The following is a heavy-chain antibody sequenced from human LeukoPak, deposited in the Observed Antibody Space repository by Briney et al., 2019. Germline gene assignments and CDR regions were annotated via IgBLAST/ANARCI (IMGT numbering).Heavy chain of an antibody. V-gene: IGHV3-33*01. CDR3: ARDGYSYAFDY. Sequence: PGGSLRLSCAASGFTFSSYGMHWVRQAPGKGLEWVAVIWYDRSNKYYADSVKGRFTISRDNSKNTLYLQMNSLRAEDTAVYYCARDGYSYAFDYWGQGTLVTVSS. CDR1: GFTFSSYG. D-gene: IGHD5-18*01. J-gene: IGHJ4*02. CDR2: IWYDRSNK.